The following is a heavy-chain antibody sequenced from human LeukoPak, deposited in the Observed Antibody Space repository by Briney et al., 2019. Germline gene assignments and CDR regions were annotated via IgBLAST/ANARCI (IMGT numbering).Heavy chain of an antibody. CDR2: ISGSSGST. J-gene: IGHJ4*02. V-gene: IGHV3-23*01. D-gene: IGHD6-13*01. CDR3: ARGRGSWYGVYFDY. Sequence: GGSLRLSCAASGFTFSSYAMSWVRQAPGKGLEWVSAISGSSGSTYYADSVKGRFTISRDNSKNTLYLQMNSLRAEDTAVYYCARGRGSWYGVYFDYWGQGTLVTVSS. CDR1: GFTFSSYA.